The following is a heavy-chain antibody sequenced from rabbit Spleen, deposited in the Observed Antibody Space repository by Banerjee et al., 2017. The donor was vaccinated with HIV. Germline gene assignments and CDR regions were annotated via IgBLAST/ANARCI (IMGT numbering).Heavy chain of an antibody. Sequence: QEQLEESGGGLVKPGASLTLTCKASGFSLSSGYYMSWGRQAPGKGLEWIGCIGTGSGSTWYASWAKGRFTISKSSSTTVTLQMTSLTAADTATYFCARDAGSSFSTYGMDLWGQGTLVTVS. CDR3: ARDAGSSFSTYGMDL. CDR2: IGTGSGST. D-gene: IGHD8-1*01. J-gene: IGHJ6*01. CDR1: GFSLSSGYY. V-gene: IGHV1S45*01.